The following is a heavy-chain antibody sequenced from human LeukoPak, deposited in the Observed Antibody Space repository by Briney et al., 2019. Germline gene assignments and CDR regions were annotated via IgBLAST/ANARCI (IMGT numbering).Heavy chain of an antibody. V-gene: IGHV3-15*01. J-gene: IGHJ4*02. D-gene: IGHD3-10*01. Sequence: GGSLRLSCAASGFSISNDWLSWVRQAPGKGLEWVARVKSRSAGETTDYAAPVKGRFTISRDDSKNTLYLQMNSLKTEDTAVYYCTLIQGWGSGSYYRDFWGQGTLVTVSS. CDR2: VKSRSAGETT. CDR1: GFSISNDW. CDR3: TLIQGWGSGSYYRDF.